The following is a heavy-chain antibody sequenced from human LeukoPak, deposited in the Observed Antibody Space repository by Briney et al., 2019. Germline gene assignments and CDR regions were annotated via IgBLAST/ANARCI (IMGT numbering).Heavy chain of an antibody. CDR1: GGSISDYA. J-gene: IGHJ3*02. V-gene: IGHV4-4*07. CDR2: IVTSGST. D-gene: IGHD1-1*01. CDR3: ARRYKSRNDDVFDI. Sequence: SETLSLTRTVSGGSISDYAWNWIRQPAGKGLELIGRIVTSGSTNYNPSLKSRVTMSLDPSKTQYSLKLRSLTAAAPPVYYCARRYKSRNDDVFDIWGQGKLVAVSS.